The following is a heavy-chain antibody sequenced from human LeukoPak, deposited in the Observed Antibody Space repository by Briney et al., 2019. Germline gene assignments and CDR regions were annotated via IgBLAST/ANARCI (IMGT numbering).Heavy chain of an antibody. CDR1: GFTVSSNY. CDR3: GRDGLVVADTSGDY. V-gene: IGHV3-66*01. J-gene: IGHJ4*02. Sequence: GGSLRLSCAASGFTVSSNYMSWVRQAPGKGLEWVSVIYSGGSTYYADSVKGRFTISRDNSKNTLYLQMNSLRAEDTAVYYCGRDGLVVADTSGDYWGQGTLVTVSS. D-gene: IGHD6-19*01. CDR2: IYSGGST.